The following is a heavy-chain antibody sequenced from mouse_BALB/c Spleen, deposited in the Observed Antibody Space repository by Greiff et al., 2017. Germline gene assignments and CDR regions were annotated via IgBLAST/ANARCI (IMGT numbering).Heavy chain of an antibody. J-gene: IGHJ3*01. CDR2: IDPETGGT. V-gene: IGHV1-15*01. D-gene: IGHD4-1*01. CDR1: GYTFTDYE. CDR3: TGLGPFAY. Sequence: VQLQQSGAELVRPGASVTLSCKASGYTFTDYEMHWVKQTPVHGLEWIGAIDPETGGTAYNQKFKGKATLTADKSSSTAYMELRSLTSEDSAVYYCTGLGPFAYWGQGTLVTVSA.